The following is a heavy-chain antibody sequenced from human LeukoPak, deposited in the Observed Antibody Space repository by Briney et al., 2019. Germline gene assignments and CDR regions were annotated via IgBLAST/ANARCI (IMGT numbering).Heavy chain of an antibody. CDR2: ISSSSSNI. V-gene: IGHV3-21*01. D-gene: IGHD2-2*02. J-gene: IGHJ5*02. CDR1: GFTFSSYS. Sequence: GGSLRLSCAASGFTFSSYSMNWVRQAPGKGLEWVSSISSSSSNIYCASSVKGRFTISRDNAKNSLYLQMNSLRAEDTAVYSCARGHIVVVPAAILDWFDRWGQGTLVTVSS. CDR3: ARGHIVVVPAAILDWFDR.